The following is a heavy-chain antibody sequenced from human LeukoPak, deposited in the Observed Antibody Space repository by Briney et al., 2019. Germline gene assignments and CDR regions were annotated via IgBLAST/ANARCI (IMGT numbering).Heavy chain of an antibody. CDR3: AKREKGTTGRFFDY. CDR2: ISEGVGNT. CDR1: GFTFTNHA. V-gene: IGHV3-23*01. D-gene: IGHD4-17*01. J-gene: IGHJ4*02. Sequence: PGGSLRLSCAASGFTFTNHAMTWVRQAPGKGLEWVSGISEGVGNTYYADSVKGRFTISRDHSKNTLYLQMNSLRAEDTALYYCAKREKGTTGRFFDYWGQGTLVTASS.